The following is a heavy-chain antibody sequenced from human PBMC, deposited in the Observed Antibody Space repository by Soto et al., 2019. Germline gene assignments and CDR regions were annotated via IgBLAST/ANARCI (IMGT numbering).Heavy chain of an antibody. CDR2: IIPIFGTA. CDR3: AREGLSVVVPAGIWFDS. CDR1: GFTFTSSA. D-gene: IGHD2-2*01. V-gene: IGHV1-69*06. J-gene: IGHJ5*01. Sequence: SVKFSCKSSGFTFTSSAVQWVRQAPGQGLEWMGGIIPIFGTANYAQKFQGRVTITADKSTSTAYMELSSLRSEDTAVYYCAREGLSVVVPAGIWFDSWG.